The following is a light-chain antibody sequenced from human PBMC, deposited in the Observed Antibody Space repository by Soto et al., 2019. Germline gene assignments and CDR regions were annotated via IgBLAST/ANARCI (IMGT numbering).Light chain of an antibody. CDR2: GNT. CDR1: TSNIGAGYD. V-gene: IGLV1-40*01. J-gene: IGLJ3*02. CDR3: QSYDSSLSGVL. Sequence: QSVLTQPPSVSGAPGQRVTISCSGRTSNIGAGYDVHWYQQLPGTAPKLLIYGNTNRPSGVPDRFSASKSGTSASLAITGLQADDEADYYCQSYDSSLSGVLFGGGTKVTVL.